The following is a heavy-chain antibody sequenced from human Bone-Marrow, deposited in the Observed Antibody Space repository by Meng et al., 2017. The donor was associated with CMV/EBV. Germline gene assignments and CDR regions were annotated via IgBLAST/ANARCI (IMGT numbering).Heavy chain of an antibody. D-gene: IGHD1-14*01. Sequence: SETLSLTCAVYGGSFSGYYWSWIRQPPGKGLEWIGEINHSGSTNYNPSLKSRVTISVDTSKNQFSLKLSSVTAADTAVYYCARSKVTTTRAPFDYWGQGTLVTVYS. CDR1: GGSFSGYY. V-gene: IGHV4-34*01. CDR2: INHSGST. CDR3: ARSKVTTTRAPFDY. J-gene: IGHJ4*02.